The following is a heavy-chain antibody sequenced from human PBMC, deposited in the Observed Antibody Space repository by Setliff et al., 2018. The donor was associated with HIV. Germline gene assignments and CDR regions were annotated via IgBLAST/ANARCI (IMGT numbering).Heavy chain of an antibody. CDR1: GYRFTSYW. CDR3: ARCSGSYPCDGMDV. V-gene: IGHV5-51*01. CDR2: IYPSDSDT. Sequence: GESLKISCKGFGYRFTSYWIGWARHMPGKGLEWMRIIYPSDSDTRYSPSFQGQVTISADKSISIAYLQWNSLKASDTAMYYCARCSGSYPCDGMDVWGQGTTVTVSS. J-gene: IGHJ6*02. D-gene: IGHD1-26*01.